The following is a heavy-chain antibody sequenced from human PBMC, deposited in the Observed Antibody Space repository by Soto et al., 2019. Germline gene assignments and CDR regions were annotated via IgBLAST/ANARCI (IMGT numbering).Heavy chain of an antibody. CDR1: GFTFSSYS. J-gene: IGHJ6*03. D-gene: IGHD3-10*01. V-gene: IGHV4-39*01. CDR3: ARHITMVRAYYYYMDV. CDR2: IYYSGST. Sequence: PGGSLRLSCAASGFTFSSYSMNWIRQPPGKGLEWIGSIYYSGSTYYNPSLKSRVTISVDTSKNQFSLKLSSVTAADTAVYYCARHITMVRAYYYYMDVWGKGTTVTVS.